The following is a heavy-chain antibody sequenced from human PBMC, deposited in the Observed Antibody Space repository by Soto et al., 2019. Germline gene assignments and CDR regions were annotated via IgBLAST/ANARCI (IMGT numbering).Heavy chain of an antibody. CDR1: GFIFSTYH. J-gene: IGHJ6*02. D-gene: IGHD4-17*01. CDR2: IHSGGSRI. Sequence: GGSLRLSCAASGFIFSTYHMNWVRQAPGKGLEWVSYIHSGGSRIYYADSVKGRFTISRDNAKNSLYLQMNSLRAEDTAVYYCARDGSTVTTNYHYAMDVSGQGTTLTVSS. V-gene: IGHV3-48*03. CDR3: ARDGSTVTTNYHYAMDV.